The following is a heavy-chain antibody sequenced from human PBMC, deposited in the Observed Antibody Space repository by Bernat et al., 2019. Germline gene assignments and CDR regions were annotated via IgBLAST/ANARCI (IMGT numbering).Heavy chain of an antibody. CDR2: ISGSSSPI. Sequence: LVESGGGLVQPGGSLRLSCAASGFTFSSYSMTWVRQAPGKGLEWLSFISGSSSPIFYADSVKGRFTISRDNAKNSLYLQMNSLRAEDTAVYYCAREYGSGTWMGYWGQGTLVTVSS. CDR3: AREYGSGTWMGY. J-gene: IGHJ4*02. CDR1: GFTFSSYS. V-gene: IGHV3-48*01. D-gene: IGHD3-10*01.